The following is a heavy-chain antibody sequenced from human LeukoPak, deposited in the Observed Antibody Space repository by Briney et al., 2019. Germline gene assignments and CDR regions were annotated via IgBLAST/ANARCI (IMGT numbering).Heavy chain of an antibody. CDR1: GYTFTSYY. D-gene: IGHD3-22*01. CDR2: INPSGGST. CDR3: ARNGDQESYHSSGYVDY. J-gene: IGHJ4*02. Sequence: ASVKVSRKASGYTFTSYYMHWVRQAPGQGLEWMGIINPSGGSTSYAQKFQGRVTMTRDTSTSTVYMELSSLRAEDTAVYYCARNGDQESYHSSGYVDYWGQGTLVTVSS. V-gene: IGHV1-46*01.